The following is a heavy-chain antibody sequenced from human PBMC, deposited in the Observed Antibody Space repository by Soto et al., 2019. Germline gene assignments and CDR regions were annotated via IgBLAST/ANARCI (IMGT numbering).Heavy chain of an antibody. V-gene: IGHV1-2*06. CDR3: AIIGGSWDDAFDI. CDR2: INPNSGST. CDR1: GYIFTDYY. Sequence: ASVKVSCKASGYIFTDYYMHWVRQAPGQELGWMGRINPNSGSTNYAQKFQGRVTMTRNTSISTAYMELSSLRSEDTAVYYCAIIGGSWDDAFDIWGQGTMVTVSS. D-gene: IGHD6-13*01. J-gene: IGHJ3*02.